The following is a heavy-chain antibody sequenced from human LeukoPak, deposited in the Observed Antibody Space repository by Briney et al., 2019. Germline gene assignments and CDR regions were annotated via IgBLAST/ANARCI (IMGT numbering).Heavy chain of an antibody. CDR3: ASQNYYDSSGLDY. CDR2: IYYSGST. Sequence: GSLRLSCAASGFTFSSYWMSWVRQAPGKGLEWIGSIYYSGSTYYNPSLKSRVTISVDTSKNQFSLKLSSVTAADTAVYYCASQNYYDSSGLDYWGQGTLVTVSS. J-gene: IGHJ4*02. CDR1: GFTFSSYW. D-gene: IGHD3-22*01. V-gene: IGHV4-39*01.